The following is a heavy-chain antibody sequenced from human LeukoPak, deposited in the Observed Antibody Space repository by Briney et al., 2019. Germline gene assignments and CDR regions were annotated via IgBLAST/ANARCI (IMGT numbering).Heavy chain of an antibody. CDR1: GYTFSSYW. V-gene: IGHV5-51*01. J-gene: IGHJ4*02. CDR3: ARLVNWNDWYKYFDY. Sequence: GESLKISCKGSGYTFSSYWIAWVRQMPGKGLEWMGIIYPGDSDTRYSPSFQGQVTISADKSISTAYLQWSSLKASDTAMYYCARLVNWNDWYKYFDYWGQGTLVTVSS. CDR2: IYPGDSDT. D-gene: IGHD1-1*01.